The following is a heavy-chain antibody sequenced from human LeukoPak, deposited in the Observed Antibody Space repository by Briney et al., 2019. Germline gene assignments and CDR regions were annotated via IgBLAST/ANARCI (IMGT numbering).Heavy chain of an antibody. V-gene: IGHV4-61*02. CDR3: ARVSTSPWHFQH. J-gene: IGHJ1*01. Sequence: SETLSLTCTVSGGSISSGSYYWSWIRQPAGKGLEWIGRIYTSGSTNYNPSLKSRVIISVDTSKSQFSLKLSSVTAADTAVYYCARVSTSPWHFQHWGQGTLVTVSS. D-gene: IGHD5/OR15-5a*01. CDR1: GGSISSGSYY. CDR2: IYTSGST.